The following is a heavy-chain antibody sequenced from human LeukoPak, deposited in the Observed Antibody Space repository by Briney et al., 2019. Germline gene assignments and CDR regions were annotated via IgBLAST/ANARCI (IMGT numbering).Heavy chain of an antibody. CDR2: ISSSGSTI. V-gene: IGHV3-48*03. CDR3: AKDQTRNYYGSGSYDY. J-gene: IGHJ4*02. Sequence: GGSLRLSCAASGFTFSSYEMNWVRQAPGKGLEWVSYISSSGSTIYYADSVKGRFTISRDNSKNTLYLQMNSLRAEDTAVYYCAKDQTRNYYGSGSYDYWGQGTLVTVSS. CDR1: GFTFSSYE. D-gene: IGHD3-10*01.